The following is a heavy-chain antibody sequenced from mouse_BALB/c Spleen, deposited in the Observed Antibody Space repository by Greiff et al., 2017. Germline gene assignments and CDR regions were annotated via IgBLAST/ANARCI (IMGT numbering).Heavy chain of an antibody. CDR2: IWGDGST. Sequence: QVQLKESGPGLVAPSQSLSITCTVSGFSLTGYGVNWVRQPPGKGLEWLGMIWGDGSTDYNSALKSRLSISKDNSKSQVFLKMNSLQTDDTARYYCAREEELGRFAYWGQGTLVTVSA. CDR3: AREEELGRFAY. D-gene: IGHD4-1*01. V-gene: IGHV2-6-7*01. J-gene: IGHJ3*01. CDR1: GFSLTGYG.